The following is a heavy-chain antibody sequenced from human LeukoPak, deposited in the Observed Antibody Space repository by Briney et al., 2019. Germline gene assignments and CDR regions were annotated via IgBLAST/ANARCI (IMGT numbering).Heavy chain of an antibody. CDR2: INPNSGGT. J-gene: IGHJ4*02. D-gene: IGHD4-23*01. V-gene: IGHV1-2*06. Sequence: ASVTVSFTASGYTFTVYYMHWVRQAPGQGLEWMGRINPNSGGTNYAQKFQGRVTMTRDTSISTAYMELGSLRSDDTAVYYCASRGGPFDYWGQGTLVTVSS. CDR3: ASRGGPFDY. CDR1: GYTFTVYY.